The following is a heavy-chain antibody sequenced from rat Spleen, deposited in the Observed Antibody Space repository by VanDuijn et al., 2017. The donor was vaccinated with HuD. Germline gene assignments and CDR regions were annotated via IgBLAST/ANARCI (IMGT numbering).Heavy chain of an antibody. D-gene: IGHD1-4*01. J-gene: IGHJ2*01. CDR2: ISYEGSST. V-gene: IGHV5-22*01. CDR3: TRPPYNSYFDY. Sequence: EVQLVESGGGLVQPGRSLKLSCAASGFTFSDYYMAWVRQAPKKGLEWVASISYEGSSTYYGDSVKGRFTISRDNAKNTLYLQMNSLRSEDTATYYCTRPPYNSYFDYWGQGVMVTVSS. CDR1: GFTFSDYY.